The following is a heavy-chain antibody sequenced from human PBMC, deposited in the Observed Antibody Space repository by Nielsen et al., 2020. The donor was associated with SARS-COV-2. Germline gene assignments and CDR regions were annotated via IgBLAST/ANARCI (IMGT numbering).Heavy chain of an antibody. Sequence: GESLKISCTASGFTFSDSFMSWIRQAPGKGLEWVSYISGSGSYTNYADSLKGRFTITRDNAKNSLYLQMDSLRAEDTAFYYCARSGHCNGGICYFTEYFQDWGQGTLVTVSS. CDR3: ARSGHCNGGICYFTEYFQD. J-gene: IGHJ1*01. D-gene: IGHD2-8*02. CDR1: GFTFSDSF. CDR2: ISGSGSYT. V-gene: IGHV3-11*03.